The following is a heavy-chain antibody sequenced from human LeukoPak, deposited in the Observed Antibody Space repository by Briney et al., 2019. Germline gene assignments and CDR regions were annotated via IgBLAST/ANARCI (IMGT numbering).Heavy chain of an antibody. CDR1: LCTLRNHT. CDR3: AGAPTVIVGCFDP. J-gene: IGHJ5*02. Sequence: GSSVHVSRLASLCTLRNHTISWLGQAPRQGLEWMGRIFPIFCMANYVQKLQGRVTITADKSTSTAYMELSSLSSEDTAVYYGAGAPTVIVGCFDPWGQGTLVTVSS. D-gene: IGHD3-22*01. CDR2: IFPIFCMA. V-gene: IGHV1-69*02.